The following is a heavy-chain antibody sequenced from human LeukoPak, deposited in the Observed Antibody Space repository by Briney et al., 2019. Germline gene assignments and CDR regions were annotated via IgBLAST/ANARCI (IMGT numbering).Heavy chain of an antibody. V-gene: IGHV3-53*01. CDR3: AGGQMFTSGGFED. Sequence: PGGSLRLSCAASGFSVSNKYMSWVRQAPGKGLEWVSVIYTGGDTYYADSVRGRFTISRDNSKNTVNLQMNSLRAEDTALYYCAGGQMFTSGGFEDWGQGTLVTVSS. CDR2: IYTGGDT. CDR1: GFSVSNKY. D-gene: IGHD6-19*01. J-gene: IGHJ4*02.